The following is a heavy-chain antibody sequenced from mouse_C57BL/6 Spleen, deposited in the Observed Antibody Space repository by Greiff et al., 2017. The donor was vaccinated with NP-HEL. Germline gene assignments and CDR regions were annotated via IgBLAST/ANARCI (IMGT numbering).Heavy chain of an antibody. CDR2: IRNKANGYTT. D-gene: IGHD1-1*01. CDR3: ARSPHYYGSSEFAY. V-gene: IGHV7-3*01. J-gene: IGHJ3*01. CDR1: GFTFTDYY. Sequence: DVHLVESGGGLVQPGGSLSLSCAASGFTFTDYYMSWVRQPPGKALAWLGFIRNKANGYTTEYSASVKGRFTISRDNSQSILYLQMNALRAEDSATYYCARSPHYYGSSEFAYWGQGTLVTVSA.